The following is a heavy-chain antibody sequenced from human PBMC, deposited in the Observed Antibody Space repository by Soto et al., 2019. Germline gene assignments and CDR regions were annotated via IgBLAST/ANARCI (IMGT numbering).Heavy chain of an antibody. D-gene: IGHD3-10*01. V-gene: IGHV1-2*04. J-gene: IGHJ6*02. CDR3: AREVTMVRGVIIHYYGMDV. CDR2: INPNSGGT. CDR1: GGTFSSYA. Sequence: QVQLVQSGAEVKKPGSSVKVSCKASGGTFSSYAISWVRQAPGQGLEWMGGINPNSGGTNYAQKFQGWVTMTRDTSISTAYMELSRLRSDDTAVYYCAREVTMVRGVIIHYYGMDVWGQGTTVTVSS.